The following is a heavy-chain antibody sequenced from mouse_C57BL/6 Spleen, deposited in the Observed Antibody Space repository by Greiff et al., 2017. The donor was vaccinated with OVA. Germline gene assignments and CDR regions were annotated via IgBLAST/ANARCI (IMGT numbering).Heavy chain of an antibody. CDR2: IYPSDSET. Sequence: QVHVKQPGAELVRPGSSVKLSCKASGYTFTSYWMDWVKQRPGQGLEWIGNIYPSDSETHYNQKFKDKATLTVDKSSSTAYMQLSSLTSEDSAVYYCAQLGREAMDYWGQGTSVTVSS. CDR3: AQLGREAMDY. D-gene: IGHD4-1*02. V-gene: IGHV1-61*01. J-gene: IGHJ4*01. CDR1: GYTFTSYW.